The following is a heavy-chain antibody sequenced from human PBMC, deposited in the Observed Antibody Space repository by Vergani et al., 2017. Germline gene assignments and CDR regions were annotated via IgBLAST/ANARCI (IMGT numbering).Heavy chain of an antibody. CDR2: ISGSGGST. J-gene: IGHJ4*02. CDR3: VKDPAYGDPYYFDY. D-gene: IGHD4-17*01. Sequence: EVQLLESGGGLVQPGGSLSLSCAASGFTFSSYALSWVRQAPGKGLELVPAISGSGGSTYYADSVKGRFTISRDNSKNTLYLQMNSLRAEDTAVYYCVKDPAYGDPYYFDYWGQGTLVTVSS. CDR1: GFTFSSYA. V-gene: IGHV3-23*01.